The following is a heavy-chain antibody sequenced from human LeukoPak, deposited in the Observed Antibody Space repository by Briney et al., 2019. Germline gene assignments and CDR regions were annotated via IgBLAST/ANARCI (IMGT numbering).Heavy chain of an antibody. CDR1: GGSISSFY. J-gene: IGHJ5*02. CDR2: ISDGGST. CDR3: ARVNYRSGSYSSWFDP. V-gene: IGHV4-59*08. D-gene: IGHD3-10*01. Sequence: SETLSLTCTVSGGSISSFYWSCIRQPPGKGLEWIGYISDGGSTNYHLSLKSRVTISVDTSKNQFSLRLSSVTAADTAVYYCARVNYRSGSYSSWFDPWGQGALVTVSS.